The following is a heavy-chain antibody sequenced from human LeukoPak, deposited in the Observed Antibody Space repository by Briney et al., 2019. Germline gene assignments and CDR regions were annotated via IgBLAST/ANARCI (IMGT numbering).Heavy chain of an antibody. Sequence: GGSLRLSCAASGFTFNNYAMSWVRQAPGKGLEWVSGISTTGGSTYYADSVKGRFTISRDNSNSTLYLQMNSLRGDDTAVYYCAKDWTTVVTPKGYYFDSWGQGTLVTVSS. D-gene: IGHD4-23*01. CDR1: GFTFNNYA. CDR3: AKDWTTVVTPKGYYFDS. V-gene: IGHV3-23*01. CDR2: ISTTGGST. J-gene: IGHJ4*02.